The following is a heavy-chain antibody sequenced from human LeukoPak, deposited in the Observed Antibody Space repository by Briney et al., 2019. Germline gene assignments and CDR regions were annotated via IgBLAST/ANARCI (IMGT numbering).Heavy chain of an antibody. CDR3: ARGIYWGAAGPYFDY. J-gene: IGHJ4*02. CDR2: INSDDSST. CDR1: GFTFSSYW. D-gene: IGHD6-13*01. V-gene: IGHV3-74*01. Sequence: GGSLRLSCAASGFTFSSYWMHWVRQAPGKGLVWVSRINSDDSSTIYADSVKGRFTISRDNAKNTLYLQMNSLRAEDTVVYYCARGIYWGAAGPYFDYWGQGTLVTVSS.